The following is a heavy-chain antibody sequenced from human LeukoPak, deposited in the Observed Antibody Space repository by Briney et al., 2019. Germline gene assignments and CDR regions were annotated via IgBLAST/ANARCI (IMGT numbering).Heavy chain of an antibody. Sequence: PSETLSLTCTVSGGSISNSSYYWGWIRQPPGKGLEWIGSIYYSGSTYYNPSLKSRVTISVDTSKNQFSLKLSSVTAADTAVYYCARGRYSYYYYYYYMDVWGKGTTVTVSS. J-gene: IGHJ6*03. CDR1: GGSISNSSYY. V-gene: IGHV4-39*07. CDR2: IYYSGST. D-gene: IGHD5-18*01. CDR3: ARGRYSYYYYYYYMDV.